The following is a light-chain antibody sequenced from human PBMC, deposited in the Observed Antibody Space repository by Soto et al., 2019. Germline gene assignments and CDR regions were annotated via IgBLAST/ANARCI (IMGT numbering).Light chain of an antibody. CDR3: CSYARSSTYV. J-gene: IGLJ1*01. Sequence: QSALTQPASVSGSPGQSITISCTGTSSDVGSYNLVSWYQQHPGKAPKVMIYEGSKRPSGVSNRFSGSKSDSTASLTISGLQAEDEADDFCCSYARSSTYVFGTGTKLT. CDR2: EGS. CDR1: SSDVGSYNL. V-gene: IGLV2-23*01.